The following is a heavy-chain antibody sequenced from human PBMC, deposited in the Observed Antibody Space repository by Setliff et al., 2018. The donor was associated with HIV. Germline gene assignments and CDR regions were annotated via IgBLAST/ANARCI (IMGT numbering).Heavy chain of an antibody. CDR2: ISWDGGST. J-gene: IGHJ4*02. D-gene: IGHD6-19*01. CDR1: GFTFDDYT. V-gene: IGHV3-43*01. Sequence: GGSLRLSCAASGFTFDDYTMHWVRQAPGKGPEWVSLISWDGGSTYYADSVKGRFTISRDNSKNTLYLQMNSLRAEDTAVYYCTKNLYRSPWSPLDYWGQGTLVTVSS. CDR3: TKNLYRSPWSPLDY.